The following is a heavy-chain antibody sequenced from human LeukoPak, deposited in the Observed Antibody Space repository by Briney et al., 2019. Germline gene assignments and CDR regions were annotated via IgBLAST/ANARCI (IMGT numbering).Heavy chain of an antibody. CDR3: ARVFPDYYGSGSPLDY. J-gene: IGHJ4*02. D-gene: IGHD3-10*01. V-gene: IGHV3-21*01. CDR2: ISSSSNYI. Sequence: PGGSLRLSCAAPGFTFSSYSMNLVRQAPGKGLEWVSSISSSSNYIYYADSVKGRFTISRDNAKNSLYLQMNSLRAEDTAVYYCARVFPDYYGSGSPLDYWGQGTLVTVSS. CDR1: GFTFSSYS.